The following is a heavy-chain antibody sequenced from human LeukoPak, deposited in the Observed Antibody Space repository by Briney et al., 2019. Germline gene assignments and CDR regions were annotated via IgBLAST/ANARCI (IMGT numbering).Heavy chain of an antibody. Sequence: GGSLRLSCAASGFTSSNAWMSWVRQAPGKGLEWVGRIKSKTDGGTTDYAAPVKGRFTISRDDSNNTLYLQMNSLKTEDAALYYCTRDRSYGYWGQGTLVTVSS. CDR3: TRDRSYGY. V-gene: IGHV3-15*01. CDR1: GFTSSNAW. CDR2: IKSKTDGGTT. D-gene: IGHD3-10*01. J-gene: IGHJ4*02.